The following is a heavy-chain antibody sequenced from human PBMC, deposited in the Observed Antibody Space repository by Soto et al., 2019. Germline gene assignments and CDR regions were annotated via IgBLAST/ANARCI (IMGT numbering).Heavy chain of an antibody. J-gene: IGHJ4*02. CDR1: GFTFSGYW. CDR2: INGDGTTT. CDR3: ARGLAGYAKPDDF. V-gene: IGHV3-74*01. D-gene: IGHD3-9*01. Sequence: EVQLVESGGGLVQPGGSLRLSYAASGFTFSGYWMHWVRQAPGKGLVWLSRINGDGTTTNYADLVKGRFTISRDNAKNTLYLQMNSLRAEDTAMYYCARGLAGYAKPDDFWGQGTLVTVSS.